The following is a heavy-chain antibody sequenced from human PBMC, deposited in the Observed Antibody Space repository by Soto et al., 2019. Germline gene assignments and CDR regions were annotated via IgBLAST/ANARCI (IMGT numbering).Heavy chain of an antibody. CDR2: INHSGST. CDR3: ARHAYRSGWADH. J-gene: IGHJ4*02. Sequence: SETLSLTCAVYGGSFSGYYWSWIRQPPGKGLEWIGEINHSGSTNYNPSLKSRVTISVDTSKNQFSLKLSSVTAADTAVYYCARHAYRSGWADHWGQGTLVTVSS. V-gene: IGHV4-34*01. D-gene: IGHD6-19*01. CDR1: GGSFSGYY.